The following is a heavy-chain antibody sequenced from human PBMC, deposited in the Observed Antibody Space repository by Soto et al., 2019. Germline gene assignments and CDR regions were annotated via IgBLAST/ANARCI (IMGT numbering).Heavy chain of an antibody. CDR2: ISSNGGST. D-gene: IGHD3-10*01. Sequence: GGSLRLSCAASGFTFSRYAMHWVRQAPGKGLEYVSAISSNGGSTYYANSVKGRFTISRDNSKKTLYLQMGSLRAEDMAEYYCARQGPGSKMAPDYWGQGTLVTVSS. J-gene: IGHJ4*02. CDR3: ARQGPGSKMAPDY. CDR1: GFTFSRYA. V-gene: IGHV3-64*01.